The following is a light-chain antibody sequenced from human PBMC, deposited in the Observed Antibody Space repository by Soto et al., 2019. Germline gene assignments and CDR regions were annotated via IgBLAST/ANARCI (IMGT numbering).Light chain of an antibody. CDR1: QSVSSY. J-gene: IGKJ4*01. CDR3: QQRSNWPPGLT. Sequence: ESVSTHSPAALSVSPCGRATLSCTSSQSVSSYVGWYQQKPGQAPGLLIYDASNRATGIPARFSGSGSGTDFTLTITSLEPEDFAVYSCQQRSNWPPGLTFGAGTKVDIK. V-gene: IGKV3-11*01. CDR2: DAS.